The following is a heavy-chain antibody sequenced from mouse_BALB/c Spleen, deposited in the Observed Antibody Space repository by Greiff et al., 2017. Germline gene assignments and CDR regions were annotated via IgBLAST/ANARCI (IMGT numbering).Heavy chain of an antibody. CDR2: ISSGGST. J-gene: IGHJ2*01. CDR1: GFTFSSYA. CDR3: ARYFGDFDY. V-gene: IGHV5-6-5*01. D-gene: IGHD1-1*02. Sequence: EVKLMESGGGLVKPGGSLKLSCAASGFTFSSYAMSWVRQTPEKRLEWVASISSGGSTYYPDSVKGRFTISRDNARNILYLQMSSLRSEDTAMYYCARYFGDFDYWGQGTTLTVSS.